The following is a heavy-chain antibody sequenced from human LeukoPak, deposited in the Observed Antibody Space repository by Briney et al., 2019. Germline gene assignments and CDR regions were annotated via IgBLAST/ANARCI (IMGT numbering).Heavy chain of an antibody. J-gene: IGHJ3*02. D-gene: IGHD3-3*01. V-gene: IGHV3-73*01. CDR3: TRLAYYDFWSGSPDAFDI. CDR2: IRSKANSYAT. CDR1: GFTFSGSA. Sequence: PGGSLRLSCAASGFTFSGSAMHWVRQASGKGLEWVGRIRSKANSYATADAASVKGRFTISRDDSKNTAYLQMNSLKTEDTAVYYCTRLAYYDFWSGSPDAFDIWGQGTMVTVSS.